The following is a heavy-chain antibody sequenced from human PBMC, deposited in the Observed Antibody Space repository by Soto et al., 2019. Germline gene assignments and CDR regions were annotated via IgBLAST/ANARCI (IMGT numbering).Heavy chain of an antibody. CDR1: GFTFSSYG. D-gene: IGHD2-15*01. V-gene: IGHV3-33*01. J-gene: IGHJ4*02. CDR3: ASEYCSGGSCYYNYFDY. CDR2: IWYDGSNK. Sequence: GGSLRLSCAASGFTFSSYGMHWVRQAPGKGLEWVAVIWYDGSNKYYADSVKGRITISRDNSKNTLYLQMNSLRAEDTAVYYCASEYCSGGSCYYNYFDYWGQGTLVTVSS.